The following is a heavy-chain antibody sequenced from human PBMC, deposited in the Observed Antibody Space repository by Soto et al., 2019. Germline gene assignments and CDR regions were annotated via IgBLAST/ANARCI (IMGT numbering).Heavy chain of an antibody. CDR2: ISWNSGSI. V-gene: IGHV3-9*01. Sequence: GGSLRLSCAASGFTFDDYAMHWVRQAPGKGLEWVSGISWNSGSIGYADSVKGRFTISRDNAKNSLYLQMDSLRAEDTASYYCAKGAGDWLVDYMDVWGKGTTVTVSS. J-gene: IGHJ6*03. CDR1: GFTFDDYA. D-gene: IGHD3-9*01. CDR3: AKGAGDWLVDYMDV.